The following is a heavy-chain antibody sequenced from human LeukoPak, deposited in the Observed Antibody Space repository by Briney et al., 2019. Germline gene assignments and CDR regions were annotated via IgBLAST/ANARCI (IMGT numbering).Heavy chain of an antibody. CDR1: GFTFSSYN. D-gene: IGHD5-18*01. CDR2: ISSSSSTI. V-gene: IGHV3-48*02. CDR3: ARAVSGYIYGYGY. Sequence: GGSLRLSCAASGFTFSSYNMNWVRQAPGKGLEWVSYISSSSSTIHYADSVKGRFTISRDNAKNSLYLQMNSLRDEDTAVYYCARAVSGYIYGYGYWGQGTLVTVSS. J-gene: IGHJ4*02.